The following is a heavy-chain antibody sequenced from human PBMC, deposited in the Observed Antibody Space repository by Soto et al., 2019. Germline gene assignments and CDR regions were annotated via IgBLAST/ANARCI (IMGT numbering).Heavy chain of an antibody. V-gene: IGHV1-69*13. D-gene: IGHD3-22*01. J-gene: IGHJ6*02. CDR3: ARGRSSSGYYYYYYGMDV. Sequence: SVKVSCKASGGTFSSYAISWVRQAPGQGLEWMGGIIPIFGTANYAQKFQGRVTITADESTSTAYMELSSLRSEDTAVYYCARGRSSSGYYYYYYGMDVWGQGTTVTVSS. CDR2: IIPIFGTA. CDR1: GGTFSSYA.